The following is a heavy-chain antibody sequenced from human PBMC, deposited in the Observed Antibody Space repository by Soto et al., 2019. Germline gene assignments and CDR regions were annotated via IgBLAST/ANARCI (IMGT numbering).Heavy chain of an antibody. CDR1: GYTFTSYA. J-gene: IGHJ4*02. CDR3: ARFGVAVAGFDY. Sequence: ASVKVSCKASGYTFTSYAMHWVRQAPGQRLEWMGWINAGNGNTKYSQKFQGRVTITRDTSASTAYMELSSLRPEDTAVYYCARFGVAVAGFDYWGQGTLVTVSS. D-gene: IGHD6-19*01. V-gene: IGHV1-3*01. CDR2: INAGNGNT.